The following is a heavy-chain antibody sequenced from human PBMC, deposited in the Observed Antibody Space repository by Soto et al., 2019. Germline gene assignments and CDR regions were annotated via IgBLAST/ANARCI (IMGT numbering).Heavy chain of an antibody. V-gene: IGHV1-2*04. CDR3: ARANXDYGDYRHYYYYMDV. D-gene: IGHD4-17*01. J-gene: IGHJ6*03. CDR1: GSTFTGYY. CDR2: INPNSGGT. Sequence: ASVEVSCKASGSTFTGYYMHWVRQAPGQGLEWMGWINPNSGGTNYAQKFQGWVTMTRDTSISTAYMELSRLRSDDTAVYYCARANXDYGDYRHYYYYMDVWGKGTTVTVSS.